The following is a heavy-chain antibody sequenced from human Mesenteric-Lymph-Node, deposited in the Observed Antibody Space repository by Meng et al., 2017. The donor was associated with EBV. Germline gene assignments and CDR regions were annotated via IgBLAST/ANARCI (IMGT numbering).Heavy chain of an antibody. CDR1: GYTFSYYG. CDR3: ARGAAAGTLDF. D-gene: IGHD6-13*01. Sequence: QVRLVQSGGEMKKPGASLRVSFKTSGYTFSYYGITWVRQAPGQGLEWMGWISTSSGDTYYTQNLQGRVSMTTDTSTTTAYMELTILTSDDTAVYYCARGAAAGTLDFWGQGTLVTVSS. J-gene: IGHJ4*02. CDR2: ISTSSGDT. V-gene: IGHV1-18*01.